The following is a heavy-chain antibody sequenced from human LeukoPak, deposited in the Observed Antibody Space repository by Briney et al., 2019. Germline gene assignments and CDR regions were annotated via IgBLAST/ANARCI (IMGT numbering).Heavy chain of an antibody. CDR2: ISAYNGNT. D-gene: IGHD3-22*01. CDR1: GYTFTSYG. CDR3: ARESQYYDSGGFWVYSINS. J-gene: IGHJ4*02. Sequence: ASVKVSCKASGYTFTSYGISWVRQAPGQGLEWMGWISAYNGNTNYAQKLQGRVTMTTDTSTSTAYMELRSLRSDDTAVYYCARESQYYDSGGFWVYSINSWGQGTQVTVSS. V-gene: IGHV1-18*01.